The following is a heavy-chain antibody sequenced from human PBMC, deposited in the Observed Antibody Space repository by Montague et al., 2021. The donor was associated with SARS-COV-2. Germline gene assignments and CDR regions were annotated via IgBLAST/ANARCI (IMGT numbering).Heavy chain of an antibody. J-gene: IGHJ3*02. D-gene: IGHD3-22*01. Sequence: SETLSLTCTVSGGSISSYYWNWIRQSAGKGLEWIGRIYTSGSTNYDPSLKSRVTMSVDTSKNQFSPKLSSVTAADTAVYYCARGALFYDSSGYYPDAFDIWGQGTMVTVSS. CDR3: ARGALFYDSSGYYPDAFDI. CDR1: GGSISSYY. CDR2: IYTSGST. V-gene: IGHV4-4*07.